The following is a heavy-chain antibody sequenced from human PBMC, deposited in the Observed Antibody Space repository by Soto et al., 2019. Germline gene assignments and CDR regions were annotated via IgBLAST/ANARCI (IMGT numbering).Heavy chain of an antibody. Sequence: EVQLVESGGGLVQPGGSLRLSCAASGFTVSSNYMSWVRQAPGKGLEWVSVIYSGGGTFYADSVKGRFTISRDNSKNTLYLQMTSLRAEDTAVYYCARDRAGLHIDYCGQGTLVTVSS. D-gene: IGHD2-21*02. CDR3: ARDRAGLHIDY. CDR1: GFTVSSNY. J-gene: IGHJ4*02. V-gene: IGHV3-66*01. CDR2: IYSGGGT.